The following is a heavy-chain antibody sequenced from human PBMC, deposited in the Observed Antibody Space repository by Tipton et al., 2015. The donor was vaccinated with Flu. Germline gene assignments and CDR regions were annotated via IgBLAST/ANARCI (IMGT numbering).Heavy chain of an antibody. J-gene: IGHJ4*02. CDR2: IYYSGST. CDR3: ARGFRYFDY. CDR1: GGSMTNNY. V-gene: IGHV4-59*01. Sequence: TLSLTCTVSGGSMTNNYWSWVRQPPGKGPEWIGYIYYSGSTDYNPSLKSRVTISLDTSKNQFSLRLNSITAADTAVYFCARGFRYFDYWGQGTLLTVSS.